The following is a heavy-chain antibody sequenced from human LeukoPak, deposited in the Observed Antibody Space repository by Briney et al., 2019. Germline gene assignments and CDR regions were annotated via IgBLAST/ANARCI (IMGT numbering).Heavy chain of an antibody. CDR1: GYTFTTYD. CDR2: MNPNSGNT. CDR3: ARGRGSGHKENWFDP. Sequence: ASVKVSCKASGYTFTTYDINWVRQATGQGLEWMGGMNPNSGNTGYTQKFQGRVTMTRNTSISTAYMELRSLRSEDTAVYYCARGRGSGHKENWFDPWGQGTLVTVSS. D-gene: IGHD6-19*01. V-gene: IGHV1-8*01. J-gene: IGHJ5*02.